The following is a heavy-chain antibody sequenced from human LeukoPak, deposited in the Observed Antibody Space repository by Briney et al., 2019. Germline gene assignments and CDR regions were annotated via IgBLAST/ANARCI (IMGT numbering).Heavy chain of an antibody. V-gene: IGHV3-30*18. CDR3: AKLYLTAGGTIDI. CDR1: GFTFSSYG. CDR2: ISYDGSNK. D-gene: IGHD5-18*01. J-gene: IGHJ3*02. Sequence: GGSLRLSCAASGFTFSSYGMHWVRQAPGKGLEWVAVISYDGSNKYYADSVKGRFTISRDNSKNTLYLQMNSLRAEDTAVYYCAKLYLTAGGTIDIWGQGTMVTVSS.